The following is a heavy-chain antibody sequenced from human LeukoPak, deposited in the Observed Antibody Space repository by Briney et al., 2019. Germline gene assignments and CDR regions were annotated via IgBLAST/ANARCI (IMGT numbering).Heavy chain of an antibody. Sequence: SQTLSLTCDISGDSLSSNNVAWNWIRQSPSRGLEWLGRTYYRSKWYNFYAVSVKSRIIINADTSKNQVSLHLNSVTPEDAAVYYCVRTFYSTSGPYNWFDPWGQGTLVTVSS. J-gene: IGHJ5*02. V-gene: IGHV6-1*01. CDR3: VRTFYSTSGPYNWFDP. CDR2: TYYRSKWYN. D-gene: IGHD2/OR15-2a*01. CDR1: GDSLSSNNVA.